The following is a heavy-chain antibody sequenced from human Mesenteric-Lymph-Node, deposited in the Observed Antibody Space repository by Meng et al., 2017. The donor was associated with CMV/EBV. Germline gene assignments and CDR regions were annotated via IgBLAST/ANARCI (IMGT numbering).Heavy chain of an antibody. CDR1: GYTFSDYY. D-gene: IGHD6-13*01. CDR3: ARGRSSSWYLVPGMDV. CDR2: IIPIFGTA. J-gene: IGHJ6*02. V-gene: IGHV1-69*05. Sequence: SVKVSCKTSGYTFSDYYIHWVRQAPGQGLEWMGGIIPIFGTANYAQKFQGRVTITTDESTSTAYMELSSLRSEDTAVYYCARGRSSSWYLVPGMDVWGQGTTVTVSS.